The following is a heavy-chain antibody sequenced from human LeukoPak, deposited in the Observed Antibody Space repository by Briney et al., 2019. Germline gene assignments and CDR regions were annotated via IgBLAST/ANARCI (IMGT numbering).Heavy chain of an antibody. D-gene: IGHD4-23*01. J-gene: IGHJ4*02. V-gene: IGHV1-69*04. Sequence: GSSVKVSCKASGGTFTSYAISWVRQAPGQGLEWMGRIIPILGIANYAQKFQGRVTITADKSTSTAYMELSSLRSEDTAVYYCARDRTTVGGDYWGQGTLVTVSS. CDR3: ARDRTTVGGDY. CDR1: GGTFTSYA. CDR2: IIPILGIA.